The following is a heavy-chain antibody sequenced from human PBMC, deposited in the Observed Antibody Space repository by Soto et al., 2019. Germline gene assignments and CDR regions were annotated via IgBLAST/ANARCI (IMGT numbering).Heavy chain of an antibody. CDR3: AKDENYYDSSGHEYFQH. CDR2: ISGSGGST. CDR1: GVTFSSYA. J-gene: IGHJ1*01. Sequence: AGSMRLSCAASGVTFSSYAMTWARQAPGKGLEWVSAISGSGGSTYYADSVKGRFTISRDNSKNTLYLQMNSLRAEDTAVYYCAKDENYYDSSGHEYFQHWGQGTLVTVSS. D-gene: IGHD3-22*01. V-gene: IGHV3-23*01.